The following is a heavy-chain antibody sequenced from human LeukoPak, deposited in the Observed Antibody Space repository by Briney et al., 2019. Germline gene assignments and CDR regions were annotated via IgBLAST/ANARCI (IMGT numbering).Heavy chain of an antibody. CDR3: ARGYSSSWYLGY. CDR1: GYTLTELS. J-gene: IGHJ4*02. CDR2: FDPEDGET. D-gene: IGHD6-13*01. V-gene: IGHV1-24*01. Sequence: ASVKVSCKVSGYTLTELSMHWVRQAPGKGLEWMGGFDPEDGETIYAQKFQGRVTITADKSTSTAYMELSSLRSEDTAVYYCARGYSSSWYLGYWGQGTLVTVSS.